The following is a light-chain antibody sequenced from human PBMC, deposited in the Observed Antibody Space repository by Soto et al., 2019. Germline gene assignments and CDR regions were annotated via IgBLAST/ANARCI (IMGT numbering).Light chain of an antibody. CDR2: DVS. CDR1: SSDVGGYNY. Sequence: QSALTQPASVSGSPGQSITVSCFGTSSDVGGYNYVSWYQQYPDKAPKLMIYDVSKRPSGVSDRFSGSKSANTASLTISGLQAEDEAYYYCSSYASSNTQVFGGGTKVTVL. V-gene: IGLV2-14*03. J-gene: IGLJ2*01. CDR3: SSYASSNTQV.